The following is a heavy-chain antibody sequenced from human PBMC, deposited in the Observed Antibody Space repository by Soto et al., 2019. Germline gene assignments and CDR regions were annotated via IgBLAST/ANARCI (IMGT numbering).Heavy chain of an antibody. CDR2: ISYDGSNK. J-gene: IGHJ4*02. CDR3: ARDRRDNELIPFLFDY. CDR1: GFTFSSYA. Sequence: QVQLVESGGGVVQPGRSLRLSCAASGFTFSSYAMHWVRQAPGKGLEWVAVISYDGSNKYYADSVKGRFTISRDNSKNPLYLQMNSLRAEDTAVYYCARDRRDNELIPFLFDYWGQGTLVTVSS. V-gene: IGHV3-30-3*01. D-gene: IGHD1-26*01.